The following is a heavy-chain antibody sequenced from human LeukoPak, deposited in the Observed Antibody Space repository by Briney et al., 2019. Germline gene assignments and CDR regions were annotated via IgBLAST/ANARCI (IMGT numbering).Heavy chain of an antibody. CDR3: VRDGQRGAAAGLYFDY. J-gene: IGHJ4*02. CDR1: GFTFSSYW. CDR2: INSDGSST. Sequence: GGSLRLSCAASGFTFSSYWMHWARQAPGKGLLWVSRINSDGSSTSYADSVKGRFTISRDNAKNTLYLQMNSLRAEDTAVYYCVRDGQRGAAAGLYFDYWGQGTLVTVSS. D-gene: IGHD6-13*01. V-gene: IGHV3-74*01.